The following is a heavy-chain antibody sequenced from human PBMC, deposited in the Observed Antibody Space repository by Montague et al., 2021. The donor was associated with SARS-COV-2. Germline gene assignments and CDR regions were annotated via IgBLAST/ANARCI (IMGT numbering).Heavy chain of an antibody. J-gene: IGHJ4*02. Sequence: SLRLSCAASGFTFSSYSMNWVRQAPGKGLEWVSYISSSSSTIYYADSVKGRFTISRNNAKNSLYLQMNSLRAEDTAVYYCARDLRWGYYDILTGYYRPLDYWGQGTLVTVSS. D-gene: IGHD3-9*01. CDR2: ISSSSSTI. CDR1: GFTFSSYS. V-gene: IGHV3-48*04. CDR3: ARDLRWGYYDILTGYYRPLDY.